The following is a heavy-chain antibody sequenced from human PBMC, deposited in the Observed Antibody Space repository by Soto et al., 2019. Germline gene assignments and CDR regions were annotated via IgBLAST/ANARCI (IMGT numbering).Heavy chain of an antibody. Sequence: QVQLVQSGAEVKKPGASVKVSCKTSGYTFSTYAIHWVRQAPGQGLEWMGWINIGTGNTKYSQTLQGRVTITRDTSASTAYMELSSLISADTAVYYCARAGYCSGGSCYSVYWGQGTLVTVSP. CDR3: ARAGYCSGGSCYSVY. CDR1: GYTFSTYA. D-gene: IGHD2-15*01. CDR2: INIGTGNT. V-gene: IGHV1-3*04. J-gene: IGHJ4*02.